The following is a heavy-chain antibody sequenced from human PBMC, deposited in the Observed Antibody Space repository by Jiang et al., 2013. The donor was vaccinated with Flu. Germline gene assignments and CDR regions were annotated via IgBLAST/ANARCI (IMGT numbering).Heavy chain of an antibody. CDR1: GYIFRNYP. D-gene: IGHD1-14*01. CDR2: INTDDGTT. CDR3: ATTAYDY. V-gene: IGHV1-3*04. Sequence: GAEVKRPGASVKVSCKASGYIFRNYPMHWVRQAPGQGLEWVGWINTDDGTTKYSPKIQGRVTITRDTSASTTYMDLSSLRSEDTAVYYCATTAYDYWGQGTLVTVSS. J-gene: IGHJ4*02.